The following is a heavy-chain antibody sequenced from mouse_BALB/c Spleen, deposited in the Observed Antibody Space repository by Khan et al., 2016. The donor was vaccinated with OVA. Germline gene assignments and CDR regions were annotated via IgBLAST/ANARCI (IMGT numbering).Heavy chain of an antibody. Sequence: VQLKQSGPGLVKPSQPLSLTCTVTGYSITSDYAWNWIRQFPGNKLEWMGFISYSGNTNYNPSLKSRISITRDTSKNQFFLQLNSVTTEDTARYYCARVYGGDFDYWGQGTTLTVSS. CDR3: ARVYGGDFDY. D-gene: IGHD1-1*01. V-gene: IGHV3-2*02. CDR2: ISYSGNT. J-gene: IGHJ2*01. CDR1: GYSITSDYA.